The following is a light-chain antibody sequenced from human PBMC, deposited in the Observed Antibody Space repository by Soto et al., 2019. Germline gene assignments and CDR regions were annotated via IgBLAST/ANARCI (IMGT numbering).Light chain of an antibody. CDR2: LDRSGSY. Sequence: QPVLTQSSSASASLGSSVTLTCILSSGHSTYIIAWHQHQPGKAPRFLMTLDRSGSYNRGSGVPDRFSGSSSGADRYLTISNLQFEDEGDYYCETWYSNTHKVFGGGTKLTVL. V-gene: IGLV4-60*02. CDR1: SGHSTYI. CDR3: ETWYSNTHKV. J-gene: IGLJ3*02.